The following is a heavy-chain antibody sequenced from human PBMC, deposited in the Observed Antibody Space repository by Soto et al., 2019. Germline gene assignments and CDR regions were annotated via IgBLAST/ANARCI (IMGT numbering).Heavy chain of an antibody. CDR2: VSAYNGEK. CDR3: SRGTSIPASGDY. J-gene: IGHJ4*01. CDR1: GYTFTNYG. D-gene: IGHD6-6*01. Sequence: QVQLMQSGAEVKKPGASVKVSCKASGYTFTNYGINWVRQAPGQGLEWLGWVSAYNGEKRYAQRVQARVIMTTDTSTTTAYMELRSLISDDTAVYYCSRGTSIPASGDYWGQGTLVTVSS. V-gene: IGHV1-18*01.